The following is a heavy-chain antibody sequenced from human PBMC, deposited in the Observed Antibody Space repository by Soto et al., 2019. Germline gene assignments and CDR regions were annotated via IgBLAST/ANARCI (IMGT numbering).Heavy chain of an antibody. J-gene: IGHJ4*02. CDR2: MNPNTGNT. D-gene: IGHD6-13*01. V-gene: IGHV1-8*01. Sequence: QVQLVQSGAEVKKPGASVKVSCKASGYSFSTFDIYWVRQAPGPGLELVGWMNPNTGNTGYAQKFQGRVTMTRNTAIATAYMELSSLRSEDTAVYYCSTMGAAGLVDYWGQGTLVTVSS. CDR1: GYSFSTFD. CDR3: STMGAAGLVDY.